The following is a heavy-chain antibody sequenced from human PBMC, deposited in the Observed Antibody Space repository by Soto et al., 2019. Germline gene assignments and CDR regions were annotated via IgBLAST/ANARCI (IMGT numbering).Heavy chain of an antibody. CDR3: GRDSGAKVYLYERWTPAFPYYFKF. CDR1: GGTFTSYA. V-gene: IGHV1-69*01. Sequence: QLEQSGSEVKKPGSSVKVSCKASGGTFTSYAISWVRQAPGKGLAWMGGIIPAFEPTHYAQKFLGRLTIIAEDARDTVNMDLSGQRAEDTAMYYCGRDSGAKVYLYERWTPAFPYYFKFWSQATLVIVSS. D-gene: IGHD1-20*01. CDR2: IIPAFEPT. J-gene: IGHJ4*02.